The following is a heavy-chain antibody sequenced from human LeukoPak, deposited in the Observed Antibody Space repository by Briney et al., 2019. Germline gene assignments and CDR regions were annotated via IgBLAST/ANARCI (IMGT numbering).Heavy chain of an antibody. CDR2: ISGYNGKT. CDR1: GYTFTSNG. V-gene: IGHV1-18*01. Sequence: ASVKVSCKASGYTFTSNGITWVRQAPGQGLEWMGWISGYNGKTNYAQMFQGRVTMTTDASTSTAYMELMSLRSDDTAVYYCARGGSGYDMAYWGQGTLVTVSS. J-gene: IGHJ4*02. D-gene: IGHD5-12*01. CDR3: ARGGSGYDMAY.